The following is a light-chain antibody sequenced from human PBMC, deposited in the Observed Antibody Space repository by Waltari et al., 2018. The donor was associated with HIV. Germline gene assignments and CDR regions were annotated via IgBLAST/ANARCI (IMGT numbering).Light chain of an antibody. CDR3: QRRSNPFT. V-gene: IGKV3-11*01. Sequence: EIVLTQSPATLSLSPGERATLSCRASQSVSSSLAWYQQKPGQAPRLRIYDASNRATGIPARFSGSGSGTDFTLTISSLEPEDIAVYYCQRRSNPFTFGPGTKVDIK. CDR2: DAS. CDR1: QSVSSS. J-gene: IGKJ3*01.